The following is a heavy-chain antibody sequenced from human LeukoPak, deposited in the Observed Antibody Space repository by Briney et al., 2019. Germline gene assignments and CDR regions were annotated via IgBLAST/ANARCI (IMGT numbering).Heavy chain of an antibody. Sequence: GGSLRLSCAASGFTVSSNYMTWVRQAPGKGLQWVSVIYSGGSTYYADSVKGRFTISRDNSKNTLYLQMNSLRAEDTAVYHCARGFRSVQVWSLFDYWGQGTLVTVSS. V-gene: IGHV3-66*01. CDR1: GFTVSSNY. CDR2: IYSGGST. J-gene: IGHJ4*02. D-gene: IGHD3-3*01. CDR3: ARGFRSVQVWSLFDY.